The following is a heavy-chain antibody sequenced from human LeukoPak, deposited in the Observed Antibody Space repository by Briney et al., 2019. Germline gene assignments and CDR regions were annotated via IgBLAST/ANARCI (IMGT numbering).Heavy chain of an antibody. V-gene: IGHV3-53*01. D-gene: IGHD4-17*01. J-gene: IGHJ3*02. Sequence: GGSLRPSCAASGVTVRSNYMSWVRQAPGKGLEWVSEIYSDGSTYYAASVKGRFSISRDNSKNTVYLQMNSLRGEDTAVYYCARPRAPVTRISSFDIWGQGTMVTVSS. CDR3: ARPRAPVTRISSFDI. CDR1: GVTVRSNY. CDR2: IYSDGST.